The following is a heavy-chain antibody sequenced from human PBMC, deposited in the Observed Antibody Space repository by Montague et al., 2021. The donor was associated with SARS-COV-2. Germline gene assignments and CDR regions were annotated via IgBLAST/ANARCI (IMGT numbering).Heavy chain of an antibody. CDR2: INHYGST. J-gene: IGHJ6*02. V-gene: IGHV4-34*01. CDR1: GGSFSGNY. Sequence: SETLSLTCAVYGGSFSGNYWSWIRQPPGKGMEWIGEINHYGSTNYNPSLKSRVTMSVDTSKNQFSLKLSSVTAADTAVYYCARRLPVPTLFYYFGVDVWGQGTTVTVSS. CDR3: ARRLPVPTLFYYFGVDV. D-gene: IGHD4-11*01.